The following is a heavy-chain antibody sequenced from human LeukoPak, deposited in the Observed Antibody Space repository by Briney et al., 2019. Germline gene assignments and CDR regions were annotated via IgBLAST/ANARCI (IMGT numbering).Heavy chain of an antibody. CDR3: ARGRRYNWNYVVRGWFDP. D-gene: IGHD1-7*01. Sequence: SETLSLTCTVSGGSISSGGYYWSWIRQPPGKGLEWIGEINHSGSTNYNPSLKSRVTISVDTSKNQFSLKLSSVTAADTAVYYCARGRRYNWNYVVRGWFDPWGQGTLVTVSS. J-gene: IGHJ5*02. V-gene: IGHV4-39*07. CDR2: INHSGST. CDR1: GGSISSGGYY.